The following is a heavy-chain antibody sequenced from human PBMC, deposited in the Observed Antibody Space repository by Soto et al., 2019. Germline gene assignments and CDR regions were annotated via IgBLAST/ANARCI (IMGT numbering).Heavy chain of an antibody. CDR1: GFTFSMYA. V-gene: IGHV3-23*01. J-gene: IGHJ4*02. Sequence: EAHMLESGGGLGQPGGSLRLSCAASGFTFSMYAMSWVRQAPGKGLEWVSSIGGGGADTYYADAVKGRFTISRDNAKNSLYLEMNSLRAEDRAVYYCATSSDTGYIFDFWGQGTLVTVSS. CDR2: IGGGGADT. CDR3: ATSSDTGYIFDF. D-gene: IGHD3-9*01.